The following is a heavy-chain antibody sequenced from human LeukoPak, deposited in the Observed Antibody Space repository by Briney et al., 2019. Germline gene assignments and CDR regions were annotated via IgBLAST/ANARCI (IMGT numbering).Heavy chain of an antibody. D-gene: IGHD3-16*02. CDR3: ARDYRGMDV. CDR2: IWYDGSNK. J-gene: IGHJ6*02. Sequence: PGGSLRLSCAASGFTFSSYGMHWVRQAPGKGLEWVAVIWYDGSNKYYADSVKGRFAISRDNSKNTLYLQMNSLRAEDTAVYYCARDYRGMDVWGQGTTVTVSS. V-gene: IGHV3-33*01. CDR1: GFTFSSYG.